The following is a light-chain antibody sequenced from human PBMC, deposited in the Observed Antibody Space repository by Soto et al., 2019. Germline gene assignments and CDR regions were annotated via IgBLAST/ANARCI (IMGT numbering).Light chain of an antibody. CDR2: TTN. CDR1: SPNIGTSS. CDR3: AAWDDSLNGHV. V-gene: IGLV1-44*01. Sequence: QSVLTQPHSASVTPGQRVTISCSGSSPNIGTSSVHWFQQLPGTAPKLLISTTNQRPSGVPERFSGSKSGTSASLAISGLQSEDEADYYCAAWDDSLNGHVFGTGTKVTVL. J-gene: IGLJ1*01.